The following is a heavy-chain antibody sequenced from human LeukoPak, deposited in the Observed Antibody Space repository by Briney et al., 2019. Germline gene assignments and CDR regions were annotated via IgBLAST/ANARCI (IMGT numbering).Heavy chain of an antibody. V-gene: IGHV3-23*01. CDR2: ISGSGGST. J-gene: IGHJ3*02. CDR3: AESYYYDSSGYYYDAFDI. CDR1: GFTFSSYA. Sequence: GVSLRLSCAASGFTFSSYAMSWVRQAPGKGLEWVSAISGSGGSTYYADSVKGRFTISRDNSKNTLYLQMNSLRAEDTAVYYCAESYYYDSSGYYYDAFDIWGQGTMVTVSS. D-gene: IGHD3-22*01.